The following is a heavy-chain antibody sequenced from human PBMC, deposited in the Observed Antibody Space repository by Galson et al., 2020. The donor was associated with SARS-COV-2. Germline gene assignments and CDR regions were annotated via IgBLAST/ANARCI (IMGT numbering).Heavy chain of an antibody. J-gene: IGHJ3*01. CDR3: TQWLTDDVNP. D-gene: IGHD6-19*01. CDR2: VSPRTGAT. Sequence: GESLKISCKASGYTFTAYFVQWVRQAPGQGLEWVGWVSPRTGATKYAQKFQGRVTMTSDTSINTAYMELNRLRFNDTAVYYCTQWLTDDVNPWGQGTFVSVSS. CDR1: GYTFTAYF. V-gene: IGHV1-2*02.